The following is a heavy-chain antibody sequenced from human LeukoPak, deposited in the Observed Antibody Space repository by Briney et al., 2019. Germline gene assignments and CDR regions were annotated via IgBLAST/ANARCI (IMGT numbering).Heavy chain of an antibody. V-gene: IGHV4-34*01. CDR2: INHSGST. CDR3: ARGLLRYWVVPAAKGTYNWFDP. J-gene: IGHJ5*02. Sequence: PSETLSLTCAVHGGSFSGDYWSWIRQPPGKGLEWIGEINHSGSTNYNPSLKSRVTISVDTSKNQFSLKLSSVTAADTAVYYCARGLLRYWVVPAAKGTYNWFDPWGQGTLVTVSS. D-gene: IGHD2-2*01. CDR1: GGSFSGDY.